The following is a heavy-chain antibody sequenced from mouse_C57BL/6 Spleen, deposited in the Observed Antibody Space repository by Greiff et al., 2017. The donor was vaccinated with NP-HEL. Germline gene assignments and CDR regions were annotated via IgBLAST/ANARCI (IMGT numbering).Heavy chain of an antibody. V-gene: IGHV1-55*01. CDR2: IYPGSGST. D-gene: IGHD2-5*01. CDR1: GYTFTSYW. CDR3: TRHDRNYVCYFDV. J-gene: IGHJ1*03. Sequence: QVQLQQPGAELVKPGASVKMSCTASGYTFTSYWITWVKQRPGQGLEWIGAIYPGSGSTNYNEKFKSKATLTVDTSSNTAYMQLSSLTSEDSAVYYGTRHDRNYVCYFDVWGTGTTVTVSA.